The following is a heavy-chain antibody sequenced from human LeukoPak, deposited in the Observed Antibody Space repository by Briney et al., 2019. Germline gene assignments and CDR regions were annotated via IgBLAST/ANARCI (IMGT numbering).Heavy chain of an antibody. J-gene: IGHJ5*02. CDR3: ARGTYYSGSGLGNWFDP. Sequence: GGSLRLSCVASGFTFSNYHMAWIRQAPGKGLECISYITTSGRSSGPQLYYTDSVQGRFTISRDNATLYLQMNRLRADDTAVYYCARGTYYSGSGLGNWFDPWGKGTLVTVSS. CDR1: GFTFSNYH. CDR2: ITTSGRSSGPQL. D-gene: IGHD3-10*01. V-gene: IGHV3-11*01.